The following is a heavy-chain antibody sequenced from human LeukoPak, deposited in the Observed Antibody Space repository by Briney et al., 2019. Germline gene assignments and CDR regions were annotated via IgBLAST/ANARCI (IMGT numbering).Heavy chain of an antibody. CDR2: IYPGVSDT. J-gene: IGHJ5*02. D-gene: IGHD3-3*01. V-gene: IGHV5-51*01. CDR1: GYSFTSYW. CDR3: ARGYYDFWSGYYKVNWFDP. Sequence: GESLKISCKGSGYSFTSYWIGWVRQMPGKGLEWMGIIYPGVSDTRYSPSFQGQVTISADKSISTAYLQWSSLKASDTAMYYCARGYYDFWSGYYKVNWFDPWGQGTLVTVSS.